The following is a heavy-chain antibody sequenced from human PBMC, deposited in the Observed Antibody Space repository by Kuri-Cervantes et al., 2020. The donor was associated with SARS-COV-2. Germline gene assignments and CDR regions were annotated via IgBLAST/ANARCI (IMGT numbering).Heavy chain of an antibody. J-gene: IGHJ4*02. CDR2: IYFSGST. V-gene: IGHV4-39*01. CDR3: GRQASDWHIDY. Sequence: GSLRLSCSFSGGSISSSGHYWGWVRQPPGKGLEWIGSIYFSGSTYYTPSLKSRVTISVDTSKNQFSLKLASVTATDTAVYYCGRQASDWHIDYWGQGTLVTVSS. D-gene: IGHD3-9*01. CDR1: GGSISSSGHY.